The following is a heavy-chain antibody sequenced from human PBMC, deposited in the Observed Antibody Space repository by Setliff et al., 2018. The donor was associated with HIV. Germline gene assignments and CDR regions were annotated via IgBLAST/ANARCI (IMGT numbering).Heavy chain of an antibody. J-gene: IGHJ4*02. V-gene: IGHV1-3*01. D-gene: IGHD5-12*01. Sequence: ASVKVSCKTSGYIFTQYAVHWVRQAPGQRLEWMGWINGGNGKTKYSQKFQGRVTFTRDTSASTAYMELSSPRSEDTAVYYCARGIVWGSAYVYYFDSWGQGTLVTVSS. CDR3: ARGIVWGSAYVYYFDS. CDR1: GYIFTQYA. CDR2: INGGNGKT.